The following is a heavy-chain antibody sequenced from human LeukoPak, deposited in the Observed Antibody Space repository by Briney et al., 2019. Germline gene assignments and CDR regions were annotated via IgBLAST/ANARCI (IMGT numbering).Heavy chain of an antibody. CDR1: GGSFSGYY. Sequence: SETLSLTCAVYGGSFSGYYWSWIRQPPGKGLEWIGEINHSGSTNYSPSLKSRVTISVDTSKNQFSLKLSSVTAADTAVYYCARGRSSSSSLFRVVRTSWYFDLWGRGTLVTVSS. D-gene: IGHD6-6*01. J-gene: IGHJ2*01. CDR3: ARGRSSSSSLFRVVRTSWYFDL. CDR2: INHSGST. V-gene: IGHV4-34*01.